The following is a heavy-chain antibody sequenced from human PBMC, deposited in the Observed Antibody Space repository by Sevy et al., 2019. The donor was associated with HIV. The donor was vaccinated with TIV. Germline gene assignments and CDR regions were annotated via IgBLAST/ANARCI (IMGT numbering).Heavy chain of an antibody. CDR1: GFILSKAW. CDR3: ATGGYYFDY. Sequence: GGSLRLSCTTSGFILSKAWMNWVRQAPGKGLEWVGRIKSKYDGRTTDYAAPVKGRCTVSRDDSKNTVYLQMNSLKAEDTAIYYCATGGYYFDYWGQGTLVTVSS. D-gene: IGHD3-22*01. V-gene: IGHV3-15*07. J-gene: IGHJ4*02. CDR2: IKSKYDGRTT.